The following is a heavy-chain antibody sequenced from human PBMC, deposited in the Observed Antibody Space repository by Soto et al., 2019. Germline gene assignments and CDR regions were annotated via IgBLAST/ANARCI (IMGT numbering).Heavy chain of an antibody. J-gene: IGHJ6*02. D-gene: IGHD1-26*01. CDR2: INPSGGST. Sequence: SVKVSCKVSRYTFTNFYIHWMRQAPGQGLEWVGIINPSGGSTTYPQKFQGRVTMTRDTSTSTVNMELITLRPEDTAVYYCARSQVGRPLDVWGPGTTVTVSS. CDR1: RYTFTNFY. V-gene: IGHV1-46*01. CDR3: ARSQVGRPLDV.